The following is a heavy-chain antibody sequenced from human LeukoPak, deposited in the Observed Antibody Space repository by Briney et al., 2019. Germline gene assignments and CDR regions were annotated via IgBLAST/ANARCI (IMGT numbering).Heavy chain of an antibody. D-gene: IGHD5-12*01. CDR2: IRYDGSNK. CDR3: GRDLDVDIVATIAN. V-gene: IGHV3-30*02. J-gene: IGHJ4*02. Sequence: GGSLRLSCAASGFTFSSYGMHWVRQAPGKGLEWVAFIRYDGSNKYYADSVKGRFTISRDNSKNTLYLQMNSLRTEDTAVYYCGRDLDVDIVATIANWGQGTLVTVSS. CDR1: GFTFSSYG.